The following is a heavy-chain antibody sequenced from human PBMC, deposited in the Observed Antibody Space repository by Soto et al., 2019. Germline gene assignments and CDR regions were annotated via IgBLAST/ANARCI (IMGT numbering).Heavy chain of an antibody. D-gene: IGHD3-22*01. CDR3: ARHGKSNYYDSSGPRDY. V-gene: IGHV5-51*01. CDR1: GYSFTSYW. J-gene: IGHJ4*02. CDR2: IYPGDSDT. Sequence: GESLKISCKGSGYSFTSYWIGWVRQMPGKGLEWMGIIYPGDSDTRYSPSFQGQVTISADKSISTAYLQWSSLKASDTAMYYCARHGKSNYYDSSGPRDYWGQGTLVTVSS.